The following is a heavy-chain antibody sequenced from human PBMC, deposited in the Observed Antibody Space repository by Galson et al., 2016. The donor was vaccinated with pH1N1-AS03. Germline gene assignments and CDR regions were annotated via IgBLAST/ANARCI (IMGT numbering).Heavy chain of an antibody. Sequence: SETLSLTCTVSGGSISTYDWSWVRQPPGKGPEWIGNIYYTGSTNYNPSLRSRVSISVDTSKNQFSLNMTSVTAADTAVHYCARALRIEAASLYYFEYWGQGTLVAVSS. V-gene: IGHV4-59*01. CDR1: GGSISTYD. CDR2: IYYTGST. D-gene: IGHD6-13*01. CDR3: ARALRIEAASLYYFEY. J-gene: IGHJ4*02.